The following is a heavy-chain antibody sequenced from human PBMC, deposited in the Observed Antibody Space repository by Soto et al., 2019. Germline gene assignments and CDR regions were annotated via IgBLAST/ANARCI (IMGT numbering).Heavy chain of an antibody. Sequence: PGESLKLSCTGSVYSFTSDWIGLVLHMPGKGLEWMGIIYTGDFDTRYSPSFQGQVTISADKSISTTYLQWSSLKASDTALYYCARHTWSSGSPAAFDYWGQGTLVTVSS. J-gene: IGHJ4*02. CDR1: VYSFTSDW. CDR2: IYTGDFDT. V-gene: IGHV5-51*01. D-gene: IGHD1-26*01. CDR3: ARHTWSSGSPAAFDY.